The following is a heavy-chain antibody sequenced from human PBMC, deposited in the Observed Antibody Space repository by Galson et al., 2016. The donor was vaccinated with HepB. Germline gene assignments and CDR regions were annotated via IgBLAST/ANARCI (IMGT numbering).Heavy chain of an antibody. V-gene: IGHV4-38-2*02. J-gene: IGHJ3*02. D-gene: IGHD6-13*01. CDR1: GFGISSGYF. CDR3: VRKAPAGTLDAFDI. Sequence: SETLSLTCTVSGFGISSGYFWGWIRQPPGKGLEWIGSMYHSGTAYHNPSLRSRVTISVDTSKNQFSLRPTSVTAADTAVYYCVRKAPAGTLDAFDIWGPGTMVTVPS. CDR2: MYHSGTA.